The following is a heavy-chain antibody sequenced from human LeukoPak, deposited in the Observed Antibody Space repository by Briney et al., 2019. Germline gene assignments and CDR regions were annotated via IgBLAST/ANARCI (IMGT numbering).Heavy chain of an antibody. V-gene: IGHV1-8*01. J-gene: IGHJ4*02. Sequence: ASVKASCKASGYTFTSYDINWVRQATGQGPEWMGWMNPNSGNTGYGEKFQGRVTMTRNTSISTAYMELSSLRSEDTAVYYCSRGLWELSDWGQGTLVTVSS. D-gene: IGHD1-26*01. CDR3: SRGLWELSD. CDR2: MNPNSGNT. CDR1: GYTFTSYD.